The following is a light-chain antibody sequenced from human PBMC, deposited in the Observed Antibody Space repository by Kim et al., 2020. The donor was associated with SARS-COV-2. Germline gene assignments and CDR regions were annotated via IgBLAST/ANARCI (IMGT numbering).Light chain of an antibody. CDR3: SSYTGSKTWV. V-gene: IGLV2-14*03. CDR1: NSDNGGYNY. Sequence: GQWITKAWTGNNSDNGGYNYGCWYQQQPGKAPKLMIYDGTKWRAGVSKRFSGSKSGNTASLTISGLQAEDEADYYCSSYTGSKTWVFGGGTQLTVL. CDR2: DGT. J-gene: IGLJ3*02.